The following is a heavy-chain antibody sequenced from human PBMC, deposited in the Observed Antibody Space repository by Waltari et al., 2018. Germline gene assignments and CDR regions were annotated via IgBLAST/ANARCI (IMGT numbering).Heavy chain of an antibody. CDR2: ISSSSSYI. CDR3: AREYGYCSSTSCYRGDYYYGMDV. CDR1: GFTFSSYS. Sequence: EVQLVESGGGLVKPGGSLRLSCAASGFTFSSYSMNWVRQAPGKGLAGVSSISSSSSYIYYADSVKDRFTISRDNAKNSLYLQMNSLRAEDTAVYYCAREYGYCSSTSCYRGDYYYGMDVWGQGTTVTVSS. D-gene: IGHD2-2*03. V-gene: IGHV3-21*01. J-gene: IGHJ6*02.